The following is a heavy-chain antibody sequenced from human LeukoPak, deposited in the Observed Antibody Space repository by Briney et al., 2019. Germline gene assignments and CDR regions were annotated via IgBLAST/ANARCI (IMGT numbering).Heavy chain of an antibody. CDR1: GYTFTSYP. D-gene: IGHD2-15*01. J-gene: IGHJ4*02. V-gene: IGHV1-18*04. CDR2: ISAYNGNT. Sequence: ASVKVSCKASGYTFTSYPMHWVRQAPGQGLEWMGWISAYNGNTNYAQKLQGRVTMTTDTSTSTAYMELRSLRSDDTAVYYCAREVRYCSGGSCYLLADYWGQGTLVTVSS. CDR3: AREVRYCSGGSCYLLADY.